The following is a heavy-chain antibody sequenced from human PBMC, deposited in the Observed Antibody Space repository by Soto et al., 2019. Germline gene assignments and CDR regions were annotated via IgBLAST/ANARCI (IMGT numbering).Heavy chain of an antibody. Sequence: SETLSLTCAVYGGSFSGYYWSWIRQPPGKGLEWIGGINHSGSTNYNPSLKSRVTISVDTSENQFSLKLSSVTAADTAVYYCAMERDTAMVTGAFDIWGQGTMVTVSS. CDR1: GGSFSGYY. CDR3: AMERDTAMVTGAFDI. J-gene: IGHJ3*02. D-gene: IGHD5-18*01. V-gene: IGHV4-34*01. CDR2: INHSGST.